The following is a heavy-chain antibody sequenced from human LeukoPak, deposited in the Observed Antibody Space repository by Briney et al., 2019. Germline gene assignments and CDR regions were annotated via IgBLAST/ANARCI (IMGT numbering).Heavy chain of an antibody. J-gene: IGHJ5*02. CDR1: GFTFSTYS. CDR2: ISTSSSYI. CDR3: ARGADGVSSNSRGWFDP. D-gene: IGHD2-15*01. V-gene: IGHV3-21*01. Sequence: DPGGSLRLSCSASGFTFSTYSMNWVRQAPGKGLEWVSSISTSSSYIYYADSLKGRFTISRDNAKKSLYLQLNSLRAEDTAVYYCARGADGVSSNSRGWFDPWGQGTLVTVSS.